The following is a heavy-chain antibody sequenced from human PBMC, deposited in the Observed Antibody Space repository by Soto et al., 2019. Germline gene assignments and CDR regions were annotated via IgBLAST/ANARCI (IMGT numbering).Heavy chain of an antibody. CDR2: INWNGGST. D-gene: IGHD3-22*01. V-gene: IGHV3-20*04. Sequence: EVQLVESGGGVVRPGGSLRLSCAASGFTFDDYGMSWVRQAPGKGLEWVSGINWNGGSTGYADSVKGRFTISRDNVKNSLYLQMNSLRAEDTALYYCARVPYYYDSSGSYYYGMDVWGQGTTVTVSS. CDR1: GFTFDDYG. J-gene: IGHJ6*02. CDR3: ARVPYYYDSSGSYYYGMDV.